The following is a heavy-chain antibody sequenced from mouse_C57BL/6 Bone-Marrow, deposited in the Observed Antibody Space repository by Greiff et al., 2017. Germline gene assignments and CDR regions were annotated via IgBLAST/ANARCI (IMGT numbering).Heavy chain of an antibody. V-gene: IGHV2-3*01. D-gene: IGHD1-1*01. CDR1: GFSLTSYG. J-gene: IGHJ1*03. CDR3: AKPYSYGSSFYWYIDV. Sequence: QVQLQQSGPGLVAPSQCLSITCTVSGFSLTSYGVSWVRQSPGKGLEWLGVIWGDGSTNYHSALISRLCISKDNSKSKVFLKLNSLQTHDTATSYCAKPYSYGSSFYWYIDVWGRGTTGTVSS. CDR2: IWGDGST.